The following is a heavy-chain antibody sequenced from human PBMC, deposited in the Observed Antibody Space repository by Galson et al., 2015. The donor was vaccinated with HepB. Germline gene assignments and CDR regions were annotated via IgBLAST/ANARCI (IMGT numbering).Heavy chain of an antibody. J-gene: IGHJ4*02. D-gene: IGHD6-19*01. CDR1: GFSFSGSA. Sequence: SLRLSCAASGFSFSGSAMHWVRQASGKGLEWLGRIRSKTDSYATAYAASVKGRFTISRDDSKNTAYLQMNSLKTEDTAVYYCTRNAVAKEIDYWGQGTLVTVSS. V-gene: IGHV3-73*01. CDR3: TRNAVAKEIDY. CDR2: IRSKTDSYAT.